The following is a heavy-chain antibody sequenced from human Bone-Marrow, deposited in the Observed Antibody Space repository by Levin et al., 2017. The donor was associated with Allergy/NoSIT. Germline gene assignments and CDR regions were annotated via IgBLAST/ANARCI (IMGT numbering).Heavy chain of an antibody. J-gene: IGHJ4*02. CDR2: ISYDGSHT. D-gene: IGHD3-22*01. Sequence: LSLTCAASGFNFNNYGMQWVRPAPGKGLEWVAAISYDGSHTYYAESVRGRFTISRDNSKSVLYVQMYSLRTDDTAVYYCAKDTGNFYDTSGHLDYWGQGTLVTVSS. V-gene: IGHV3-30*18. CDR3: AKDTGNFYDTSGHLDY. CDR1: GFNFNNYG.